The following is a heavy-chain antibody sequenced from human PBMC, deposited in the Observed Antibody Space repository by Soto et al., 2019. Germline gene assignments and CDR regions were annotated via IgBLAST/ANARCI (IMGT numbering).Heavy chain of an antibody. CDR3: ARRGLFHVNAFDI. Sequence: SETLCRTGTVAGGCRSSSGDYWGWSRQPTGKGKEWMGTMYYSGSTYYKPCLRRRVSIWGDTSKNQVCRKLSSVTAADSSVYYCARRGLFHVNAFDIWGQGTMVTV. V-gene: IGHV4-39*01. D-gene: IGHD3-22*01. CDR1: GGCRSSSGDY. CDR2: MYYSGST. J-gene: IGHJ3*02.